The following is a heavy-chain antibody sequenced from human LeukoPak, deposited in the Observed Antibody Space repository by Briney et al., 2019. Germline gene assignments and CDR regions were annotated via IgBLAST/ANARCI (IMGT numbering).Heavy chain of an antibody. D-gene: IGHD2-15*01. Sequence: APVKVSCKASGYTFTSYGISWVRQAPGQGLEWMGWISAYNGNTNYAQKLQGRVTMTTDTSTGTAYMELRSLRSDDTAVYYCARDAMVVAATYYYYYYYMDVWGKGTTVTVSS. CDR2: ISAYNGNT. CDR3: ARDAMVVAATYYYYYYYMDV. J-gene: IGHJ6*03. CDR1: GYTFTSYG. V-gene: IGHV1-18*01.